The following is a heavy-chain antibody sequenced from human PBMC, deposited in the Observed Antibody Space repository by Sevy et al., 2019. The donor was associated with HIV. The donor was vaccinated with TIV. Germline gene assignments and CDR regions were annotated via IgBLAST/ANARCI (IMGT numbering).Heavy chain of an antibody. CDR3: ARHPANSNGFEY. CDR1: GGSIISSTYY. CDR2: IHNTGKT. D-gene: IGHD2-21*01. J-gene: IGHJ4*02. V-gene: IGHV4-39*01. Sequence: SETLSLTCTVSGGSIISSTYYWDWIRQPPGKGLEWIGNIHNTGKTYYIPSLRSRVTMSVDTSKNQFTRNLNSVTAADTAVYYCARHPANSNGFEYWGRGTLVTVSS.